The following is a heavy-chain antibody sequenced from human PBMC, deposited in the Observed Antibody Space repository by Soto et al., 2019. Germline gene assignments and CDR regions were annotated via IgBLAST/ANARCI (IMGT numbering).Heavy chain of an antibody. Sequence: SVKVSCKASGGTFSSYAISWVRQAPGQGLEWMGGIIPIFGTANYAQRFQGRVTITADESTSTAYMELSSLRSEDTAVYYCARDLGQVRAFDIWGQGTMVTVSS. V-gene: IGHV1-69*13. CDR2: IIPIFGTA. CDR3: ARDLGQVRAFDI. CDR1: GGTFSSYA. J-gene: IGHJ3*02. D-gene: IGHD1-26*01.